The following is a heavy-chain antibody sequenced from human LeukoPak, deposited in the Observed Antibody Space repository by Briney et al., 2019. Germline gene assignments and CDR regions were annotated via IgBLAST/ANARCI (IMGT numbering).Heavy chain of an antibody. V-gene: IGHV1-8*03. CDR2: MHPNNGDT. CDR1: GYTFTSYN. D-gene: IGHD2-2*01. J-gene: IGHJ6*03. CDR3: ARELIVLEPAARRYNYYMDV. Sequence: ASVKVSCKASGYTFTSYNINWVRQAPGQGLEWMAWMHPNNGDTGYAQKFQDRVTVTSNTSISTAYMELRSLTSEDSAVYYCARELIVLEPAARRYNYYMDVWGIGTTVSVSS.